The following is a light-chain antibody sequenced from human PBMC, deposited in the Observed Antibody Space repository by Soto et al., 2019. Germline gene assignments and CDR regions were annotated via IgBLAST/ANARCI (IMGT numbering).Light chain of an antibody. V-gene: IGKV1-5*03. CDR2: KAS. CDR1: QTISSW. J-gene: IGKJ1*01. Sequence: DIQMTQSPSTLSGSVGDRVTITCRASQTISSWLAWYQQKPGKAPKLLIYKASTLKSGVASRFRGSGSWTDFTLTISSLQADYVATYYGQDYNSYSEALGQGTKVEL. CDR3: QDYNSYSEA.